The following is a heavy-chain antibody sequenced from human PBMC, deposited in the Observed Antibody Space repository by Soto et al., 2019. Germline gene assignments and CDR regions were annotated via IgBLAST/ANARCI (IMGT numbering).Heavy chain of an antibody. D-gene: IGHD2-21*02. CDR2: ISYDGSNK. V-gene: IGHV3-30-3*01. CDR1: GFTFRSYA. J-gene: IGHJ4*02. CDR3: ARELGGNSGGCLDY. Sequence: GGSLRLSCSASGFTFRSYAMHWVRQAPGKGLEWVAVISYDGSNKYYADSVKGRFTISRDNSKNTLYLQMNSLRAEDTAVYYCARELGGNSGGCLDYWGQGTLVTVSS.